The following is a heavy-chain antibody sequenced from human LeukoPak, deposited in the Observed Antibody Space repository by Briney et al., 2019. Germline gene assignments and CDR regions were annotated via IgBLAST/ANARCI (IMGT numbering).Heavy chain of an antibody. CDR2: ISSSSSYI. Sequence: PGGSLRLSCAASGFTFSSYSMNWVRQAPGKGLEWVPSISSSSSYIYYADSVKGRFTISRDNAKNSLYLQMNSLRAEDTAVYYCARDYDILTGYYYFDYWGQGTLVTVSS. D-gene: IGHD3-9*01. CDR3: ARDYDILTGYYYFDY. V-gene: IGHV3-21*01. J-gene: IGHJ4*02. CDR1: GFTFSSYS.